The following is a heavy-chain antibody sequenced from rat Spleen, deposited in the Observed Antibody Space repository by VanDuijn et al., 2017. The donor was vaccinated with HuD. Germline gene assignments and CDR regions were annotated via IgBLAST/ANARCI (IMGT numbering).Heavy chain of an antibody. Sequence: EVQLVESGGGLVQPGGSLKLSCAASGFTFSDFYMAWVRQAPTKGLEWVATIIYDGSRTYYRDSVKGRFNISRDNAKSTLYLQMDSLGSEDTATYYCARQWLTGSHWFFDFWGPGTMVAVSS. CDR3: ARQWLTGSHWFFDF. CDR1: GFTFSDFY. V-gene: IGHV5-7*01. D-gene: IGHD1-4*01. J-gene: IGHJ1*01. CDR2: IIYDGSRT.